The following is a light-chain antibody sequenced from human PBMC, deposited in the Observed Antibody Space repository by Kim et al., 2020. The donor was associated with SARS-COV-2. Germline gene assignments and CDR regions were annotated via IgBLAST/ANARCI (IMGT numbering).Light chain of an antibody. CDR1: QSVSSSY. CDR2: GAS. CDR3: QQYGSSPKT. Sequence: PGERATLSCRASQSVSSSYLAWYQQKPGQAPRLLIYGASSRATGIPDRFSGSGSGTDFTLTISRLEPEDFAVYYCQQYGSSPKTFGQGTKVDIK. J-gene: IGKJ1*01. V-gene: IGKV3-20*01.